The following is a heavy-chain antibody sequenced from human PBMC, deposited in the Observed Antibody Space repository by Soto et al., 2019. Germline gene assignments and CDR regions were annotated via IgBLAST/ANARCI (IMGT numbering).Heavy chain of an antibody. J-gene: IGHJ4*02. D-gene: IGHD2-15*01. V-gene: IGHV1-69*10. Sequence: SVKVSCKASGGTFRNYPFSWVRQAPGQGLEWMGGIIPIIGIPNYAQKFQARVTITADNSKNTLYLQMNSLRAEDTAVYYCAKAAPGWVGFDYWGQGTLVTVSS. CDR1: GGTFRNYP. CDR3: AKAAPGWVGFDY. CDR2: IIPIIGIP.